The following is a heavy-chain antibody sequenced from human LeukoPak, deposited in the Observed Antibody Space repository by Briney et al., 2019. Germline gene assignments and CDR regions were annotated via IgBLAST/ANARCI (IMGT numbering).Heavy chain of an antibody. Sequence: PSETLSLTCTVSGGSISSGSYYWSWIRQPAGKGLEWIGRIYTSGSTNYNPSLKSRVTISIDTSKNQFSLKLSSVTAADTAVYYCARSRAGEWWELDYYFDYWGQGTLVTVSS. CDR1: GGSISSGSYY. D-gene: IGHD2-15*01. V-gene: IGHV4-61*02. J-gene: IGHJ4*02. CDR2: IYTSGST. CDR3: ARSRAGEWWELDYYFDY.